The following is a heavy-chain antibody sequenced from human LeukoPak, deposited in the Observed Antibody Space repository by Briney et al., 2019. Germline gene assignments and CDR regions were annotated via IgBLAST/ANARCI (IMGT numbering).Heavy chain of an antibody. CDR3: ARSHPQYGSAQDNWFDP. CDR1: GFTFSSYG. V-gene: IGHV3-33*01. CDR2: IWYDGSNK. J-gene: IGHJ5*02. D-gene: IGHD3-10*01. Sequence: GGSLRLSCAASGFTFSSYGMHWVRQAPGKGLEWVAFIWYDGSNKYYADSVKGRFTISRDNAKNSLYLQMNSLRAEDTAVYYCARSHPQYGSAQDNWFDPWGQGTLVTVSS.